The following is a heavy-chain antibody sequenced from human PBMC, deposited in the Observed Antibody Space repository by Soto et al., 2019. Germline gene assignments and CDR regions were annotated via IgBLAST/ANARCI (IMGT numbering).Heavy chain of an antibody. Sequence: QHPGKGLEWIGYIYYSGSTYYTPSLKSRVTISVDTSKNQFSLKLSSVTAADTAVYYCARALSLFFRGGDGIRNVRSVSAFLLNRSSDL. CDR3: ARALSLFFRGGDGIRNVRSVSAFLLNRSSDL. CDR2: IYYSGST. V-gene: IGHV4-31*02. D-gene: IGHD3-10*02. J-gene: IGHJ2*01.